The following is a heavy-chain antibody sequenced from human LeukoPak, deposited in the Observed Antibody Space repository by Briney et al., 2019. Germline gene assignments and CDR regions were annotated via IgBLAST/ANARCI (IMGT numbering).Heavy chain of an antibody. J-gene: IGHJ6*03. D-gene: IGHD2-15*01. Sequence: GGSVKVSCKASGYTFTSYGISWVRQAPGQGLEWMGWISAYNGNTNYAQKLQGRVTMTTDTSTSTAYMELSGLRSDDTAVYYCARGVVAATFYYYMDVWGKGTMVTVSS. CDR1: GYTFTSYG. V-gene: IGHV1-18*01. CDR2: ISAYNGNT. CDR3: ARGVVAATFYYYMDV.